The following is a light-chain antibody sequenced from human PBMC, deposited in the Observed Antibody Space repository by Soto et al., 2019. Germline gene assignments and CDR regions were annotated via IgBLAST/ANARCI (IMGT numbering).Light chain of an antibody. V-gene: IGKV1-5*03. J-gene: IGKJ1*01. CDR1: QSISSW. CDR3: QQYQSLWT. Sequence: DIQMTQSPSTLSASVGDTVTITCRASQSISSWLAWYQQKPGKAPKVLIYKASSLESGVPSRVSGSGSGTEFTLTISSLQPDDSATYYCQQYQSLWTFGQGTKVEIK. CDR2: KAS.